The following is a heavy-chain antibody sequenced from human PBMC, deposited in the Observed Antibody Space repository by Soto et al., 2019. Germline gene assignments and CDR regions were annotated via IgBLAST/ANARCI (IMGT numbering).Heavy chain of an antibody. V-gene: IGHV3-30-3*01. CDR2: ISYDGSNK. CDR1: GFTFSSYA. CDR3: ARDLDY. Sequence: GGSLRLSCAASGFTFSSYAMHCVRQAPGKGLEWVAVISYDGSNKYYADSVKGRFTISRDNSKNTLYLQMNSLRAEDTAVYYCARDLDYWGQGTLVTVSS. J-gene: IGHJ4*02.